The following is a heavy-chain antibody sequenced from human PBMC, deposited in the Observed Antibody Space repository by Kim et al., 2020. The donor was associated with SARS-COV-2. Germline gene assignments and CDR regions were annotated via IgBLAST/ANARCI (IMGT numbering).Heavy chain of an antibody. CDR1: GFTFSSYS. Sequence: GGSLRLSCAASGFTFSSYSMNWVRQAPGKGLEWVSSISSSSSYIYYADSVKGRFTISRDNAKNSLYLQMNSLRAEDTAVYYCAREETDWYCSSTSCYADYYCGMDVWGQGTTVTVSS. V-gene: IGHV3-21*01. CDR3: AREETDWYCSSTSCYADYYCGMDV. D-gene: IGHD2-2*01. J-gene: IGHJ6*02. CDR2: ISSSSSYI.